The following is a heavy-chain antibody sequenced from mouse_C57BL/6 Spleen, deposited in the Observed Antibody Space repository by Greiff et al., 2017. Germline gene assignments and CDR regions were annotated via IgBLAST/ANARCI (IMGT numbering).Heavy chain of an antibody. Sequence: EVNLVESGGGLVKPGGSLKLSCAASGFTFSSYAMSWVRQTPEKRLEWVATISDGGSYTYYPDNVKGRFTISRDNAKNNLYLQMSHLKSEDTAMYYCARATRTLYFDYWGQGTTLTVSS. D-gene: IGHD1-1*01. CDR3: ARATRTLYFDY. CDR2: ISDGGSYT. V-gene: IGHV5-4*03. CDR1: GFTFSSYA. J-gene: IGHJ2*01.